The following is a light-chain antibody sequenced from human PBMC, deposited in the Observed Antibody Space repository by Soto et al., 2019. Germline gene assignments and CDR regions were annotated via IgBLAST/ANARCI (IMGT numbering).Light chain of an antibody. CDR2: DDK. CDR3: HSYQLNNPAV. CDR1: SDSIATTY. Sequence: NLMLTHLHSMWESPGRTVTISGTRSSDSIATTYVQWYQQRSGRVPTIVIYDDKQRRSGGPDRFSSSVDRTSNAASLTISGLKTEDEADYYCHSYQLNNPAVFGGGTQLTVL. V-gene: IGLV6-57*04. J-gene: IGLJ3*02.